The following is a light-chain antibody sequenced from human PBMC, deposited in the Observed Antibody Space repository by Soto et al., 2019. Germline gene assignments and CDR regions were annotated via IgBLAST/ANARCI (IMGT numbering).Light chain of an antibody. CDR3: QQYGSSLIT. CDR1: QSVSSY. CDR2: GAS. Sequence: EIVLTQSPGTLSLSPGEIATLSFSASQSVSSYLAWYQQKPGQAPRLLIYGASSRATGIPDRFSGSGSGTDFTLTISRLEPEDFAVYYCQQYGSSLITFGQGTRLEIK. J-gene: IGKJ5*01. V-gene: IGKV3-20*01.